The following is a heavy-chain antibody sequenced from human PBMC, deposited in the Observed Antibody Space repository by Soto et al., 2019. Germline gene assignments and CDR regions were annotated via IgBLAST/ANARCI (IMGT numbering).Heavy chain of an antibody. D-gene: IGHD5-18*01. CDR2: IDPSDSYT. CDR1: GYSFTIYC. J-gene: IGHJ6*02. V-gene: IGHV5-10-1*01. CDR3: ARHYTAMALLYGMDV. Sequence: PGESVKISCQGSGYSFTIYCISWVLQMPWKGLEWMGRIDPSDSYTNYSPSFQGHVTISADKSISTAYLQWSSLKASDTAMYYCARHYTAMALLYGMDVWGQGTTVTVSS.